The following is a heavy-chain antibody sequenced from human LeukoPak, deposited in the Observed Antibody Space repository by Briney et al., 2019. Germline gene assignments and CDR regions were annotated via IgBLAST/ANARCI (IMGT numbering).Heavy chain of an antibody. V-gene: IGHV3-23*01. CDR3: ARAAMVRGVDYFDY. J-gene: IGHJ4*02. CDR2: ISGSATST. Sequence: TGGSLRLSCAASGFTFSSYSMTWVRQAPGKGLEGVSVISGSATSTYYADSVRGRFTISRDNSKNTLYLQVNSLRAGDTAVYYCARAAMVRGVDYFDYWGQGTLVTVSS. CDR1: GFTFSSYS. D-gene: IGHD3-10*01.